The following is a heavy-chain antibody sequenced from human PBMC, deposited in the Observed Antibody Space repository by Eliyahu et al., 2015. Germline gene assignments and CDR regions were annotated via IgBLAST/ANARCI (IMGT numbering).Heavy chain of an antibody. V-gene: IGHV3-30*18. D-gene: IGHD5-24*01. CDR2: ISYDGSNK. CDR1: GFTFSSYG. CDR3: AKELSGVEMATNEGLDY. Sequence: QVQLVESGGGVVQPGRSLRLSCAASGFTFSSYGMHWVRQAPGKGLEWVAVISYDGSNKYYADSVKGRFTISRDNSKNTLYLQMNSLRAEDTAVYYCAKELSGVEMATNEGLDYWGQGTLVTVSS. J-gene: IGHJ4*02.